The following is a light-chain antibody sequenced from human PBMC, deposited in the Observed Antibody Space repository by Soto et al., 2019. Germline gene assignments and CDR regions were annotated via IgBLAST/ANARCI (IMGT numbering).Light chain of an antibody. CDR1: SSNIGSNT. CDR2: SNN. V-gene: IGLV1-44*01. Sequence: QSVLTQPPSASGTPGQRVTISCSGSSSNIGSNTVNWYQPLPGTAPKLLIYSNNQRPSGVPDRFSGSKSGTSASLAISGLQSEDEADYYCAAWDDSLNGRVFGGGTKVTVL. J-gene: IGLJ3*02. CDR3: AAWDDSLNGRV.